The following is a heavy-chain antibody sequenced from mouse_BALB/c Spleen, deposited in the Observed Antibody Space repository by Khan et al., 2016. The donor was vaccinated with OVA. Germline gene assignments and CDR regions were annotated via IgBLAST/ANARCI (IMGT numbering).Heavy chain of an antibody. CDR1: GFTFSGFG. J-gene: IGHJ2*01. CDR2: ISSGSNTI. V-gene: IGHV5-17*02. D-gene: IGHD2-3*01. Sequence: EVELVESGGGLVQTGGSRKLSCAASGFTFSGFGMHWVRQAPEKGLEWVAYISSGSNTIYYADTVKGRFTISRDNPKNTLFLQMTSLRSEDTAMYYCARTGYCSFGYWGQGTTLTVSS. CDR3: ARTGYCSFGY.